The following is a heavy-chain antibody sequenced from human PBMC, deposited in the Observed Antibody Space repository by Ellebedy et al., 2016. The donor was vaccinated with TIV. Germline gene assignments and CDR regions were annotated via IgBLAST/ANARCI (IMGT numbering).Heavy chain of an antibody. CDR2: TVTGGSA. D-gene: IGHD3-10*01. Sequence: MPSETLSLTCTVSGGSITTYGWGWIPRPPGKGLEWIGYCTVTGGSANYNPALKSRVTISVETSKNQFARNLRSVTAADTAVYYCARDNMGSLGYWGQGILVTVSS. CDR1: GGSITTYG. J-gene: IGHJ4*02. CDR3: ARDNMGSLGY. V-gene: IGHV4-59*12.